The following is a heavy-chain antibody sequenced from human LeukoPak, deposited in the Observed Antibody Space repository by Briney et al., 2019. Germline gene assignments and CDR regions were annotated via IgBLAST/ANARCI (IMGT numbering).Heavy chain of an antibody. V-gene: IGHV3-20*04. D-gene: IGHD6-13*01. Sequence: GGSLTLSCAASGFTFDDYGMRWVRQAPGKGLEGVSGINWNGGSTGYADSVKGRFTISRDNAKNSLYLQMNSPRAEDTALYYCARVIAAQVPDSWGHGTLVTVSS. CDR2: INWNGGST. CDR1: GFTFDDYG. CDR3: ARVIAAQVPDS. J-gene: IGHJ5*01.